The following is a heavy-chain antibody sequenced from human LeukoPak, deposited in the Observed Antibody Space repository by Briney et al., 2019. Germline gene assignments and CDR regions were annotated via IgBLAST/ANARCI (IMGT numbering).Heavy chain of an antibody. CDR2: INPSGGST. CDR1: GYTFTSYY. V-gene: IGHV1-46*01. CDR3: ARDKYSNLPPGYFDY. Sequence: ASVKVSCKASGYTFTSYYMHWVRQAPGQGLEWMGIINPSGGSTSYAQKFQGRVTMTRDMSTSTVYMELSSLRSEDTAVYYCARDKYSNLPPGYFDYWGQGTLVTVSS. J-gene: IGHJ4*02. D-gene: IGHD6-6*01.